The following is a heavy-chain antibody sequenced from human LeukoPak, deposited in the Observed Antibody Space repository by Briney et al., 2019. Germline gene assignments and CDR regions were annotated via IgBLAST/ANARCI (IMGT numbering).Heavy chain of an antibody. CDR3: ARPTYYYDSRGAFDI. CDR2: ISYDGSNK. CDR1: GCTFSSYA. J-gene: IGHJ3*02. V-gene: IGHV3-30-3*01. D-gene: IGHD3-22*01. Sequence: GGSLTLSCAATGCTFSSYAMHWVRQAPGKGLDWVAVISYDGSNKYYADSVKCRFTISRDNSKNMLYLQMSSLRAEDTAVYYCARPTYYYDSRGAFDIWGQGTMVTVSS.